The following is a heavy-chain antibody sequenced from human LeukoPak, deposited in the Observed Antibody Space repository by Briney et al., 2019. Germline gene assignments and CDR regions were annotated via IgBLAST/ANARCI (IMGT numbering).Heavy chain of an antibody. CDR3: TKLWTGSSSY. V-gene: IGHV3-30*18. CDR1: GFTFSSYG. CDR2: ISYDGSSN. Sequence: PGRSLRLSCAASGFTFSSYGMHWVRQAPGKGLEWVAVISYDGSSNYYADSVKGRFTFSRDISTTKLYLQMHSLRAEDTAVYSSTKLWTGSSSYWPQETVVTVS. J-gene: IGHJ4*02. D-gene: IGHD3/OR15-3a*01.